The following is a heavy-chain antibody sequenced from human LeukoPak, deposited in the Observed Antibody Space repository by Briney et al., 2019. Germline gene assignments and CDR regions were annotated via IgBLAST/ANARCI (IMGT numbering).Heavy chain of an antibody. Sequence: GASVKVSCKASGYTFTSYGISWVRQAPGQGLEWMGWISAYNGNTNYAQKLQGRVTMATDTSTSTAYMELRSLRSDDTAVYYCARVGYYYDSSGYSSYGMDVWGQGTTVTVS. CDR2: ISAYNGNT. D-gene: IGHD3-22*01. CDR3: ARVGYYYDSSGYSSYGMDV. CDR1: GYTFTSYG. V-gene: IGHV1-18*01. J-gene: IGHJ6*02.